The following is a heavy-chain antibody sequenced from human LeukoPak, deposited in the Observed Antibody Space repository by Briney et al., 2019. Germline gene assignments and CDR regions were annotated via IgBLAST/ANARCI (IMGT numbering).Heavy chain of an antibody. CDR2: IYYSGST. CDR3: ARRPHSGWSDY. J-gene: IGHJ4*02. D-gene: IGHD6-19*01. V-gene: IGHV4-39*01. CDR1: GDSISSSSYY. Sequence: SETLSLTCTVSGDSISSSSYYGGWIRQPPGKGLEWLGSIYYSGSTYYNPSLKSRVTISVDTSKNQFSLKLSSVTAADTAVYYCARRPHSGWSDYWGQGTLVTVSS.